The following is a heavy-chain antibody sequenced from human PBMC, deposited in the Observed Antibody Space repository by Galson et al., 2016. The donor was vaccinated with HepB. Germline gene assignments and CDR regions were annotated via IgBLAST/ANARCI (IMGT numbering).Heavy chain of an antibody. CDR3: ASQQLWPSFDY. J-gene: IGHJ4*02. CDR1: GFTFNNYA. V-gene: IGHV3-23*01. Sequence: SLRLSCAASGFTFNNYAMSWVRQAPGKGLEWASGIVGSGGTTYYAESVQGRFIVSRDNSKNILHLQMDSLRVEDTAIYYCASQQLWPSFDYWGQGILVTVSS. D-gene: IGHD5-18*01. CDR2: IVGSGGTT.